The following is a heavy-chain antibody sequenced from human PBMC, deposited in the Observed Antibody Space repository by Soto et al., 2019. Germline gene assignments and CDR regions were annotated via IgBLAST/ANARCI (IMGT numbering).Heavy chain of an antibody. D-gene: IGHD3-9*01. J-gene: IGHJ4*02. Sequence: GGSLRLSCAASGFTFSSYSMNWVRQAPGKGLEWVSYISSSSSTIYYADSVKGRFTISRDNAKNSLYLQMNSLRAEDTAVYYCARDRSGRYFDWLLEGDYWGQGTLVTVSS. V-gene: IGHV3-48*01. CDR3: ARDRSGRYFDWLLEGDY. CDR2: ISSSSSTI. CDR1: GFTFSSYS.